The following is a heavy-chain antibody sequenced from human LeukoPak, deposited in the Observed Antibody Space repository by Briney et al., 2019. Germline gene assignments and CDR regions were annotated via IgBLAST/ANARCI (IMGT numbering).Heavy chain of an antibody. CDR1: GGSISSYY. CDR2: IYYSGST. V-gene: IGHV4-59*12. D-gene: IGHD3-22*01. CDR3: ARELSSGLFDY. J-gene: IGHJ4*02. Sequence: PSETLSLTCTVSGGSISSYYWSWIRQPPGKGLEWIGYIYYSGSTNYNPSLKSRVTISVDTSKNQFSLKLSSVTAADTAVYYCARELSSGLFDYWGQGTLVTVSS.